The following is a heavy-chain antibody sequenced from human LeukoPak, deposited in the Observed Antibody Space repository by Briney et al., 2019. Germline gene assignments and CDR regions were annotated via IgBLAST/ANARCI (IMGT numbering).Heavy chain of an antibody. D-gene: IGHD2-2*02. CDR3: ARVWTICPSCYTREDY. J-gene: IGHJ4*02. Sequence: GGSLRLSCAASGFTFSSYWMHWVRQAPGKGLVWVSRINSDGSSTSYADSVKGRFTISRDNAKNTLYLQMNSLRAEDTAVYYCARVWTICPSCYTREDYWGQGTLVTVCS. V-gene: IGHV3-74*01. CDR1: GFTFSSYW. CDR2: INSDGSST.